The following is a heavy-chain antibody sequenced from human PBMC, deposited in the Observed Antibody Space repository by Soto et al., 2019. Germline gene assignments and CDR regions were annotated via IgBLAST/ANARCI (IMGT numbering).Heavy chain of an antibody. J-gene: IGHJ6*02. CDR3: ARDLGSGSYGVDV. CDR2: IIPIFGTA. D-gene: IGHD3-10*01. V-gene: IGHV1-69*06. CDR1: GGTFSSYA. Sequence: SVKVSCKTSGGTFSSYAISWVRQAPGQGLEWMGGIIPIFGTANYAQKFQGRVTITADKSTSTAYMELSSLRSEDTAVYYCARDLGSGSYGVDVWGQGTTVTVSS.